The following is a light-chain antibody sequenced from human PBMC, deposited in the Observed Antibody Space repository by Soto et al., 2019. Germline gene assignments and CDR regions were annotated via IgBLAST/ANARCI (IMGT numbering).Light chain of an antibody. J-gene: IGKJ5*01. CDR2: AAS. CDR3: QQSYSTSIT. Sequence: DIQMTQSPSSLSASVGDRVTIPCRASQSISNYLNWYQQKPGKAPKLLIYAASSLQSGVPSRFSGSGSGTDFTLTISSLQPEDFATYYCQQSYSTSITFGQGTRPEIK. V-gene: IGKV1-39*01. CDR1: QSISNY.